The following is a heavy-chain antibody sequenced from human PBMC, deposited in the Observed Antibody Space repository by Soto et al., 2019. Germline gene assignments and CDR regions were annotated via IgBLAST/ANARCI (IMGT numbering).Heavy chain of an antibody. D-gene: IGHD4-17*01. Sequence: QVRLEQSEAEVKKPGSSVKVSCKASGGTFSNYAISWVRQAPGQGLEWMGVIILPFGTPNYAQTFQGRVTITADESMTTAYMELSGLRSEDTAVYYCARGPDYEGYFDYWGRGTRVTVSS. CDR3: ARGPDYEGYFDY. CDR2: IILPFGTP. V-gene: IGHV1-69*12. J-gene: IGHJ4*02. CDR1: GGTFSNYA.